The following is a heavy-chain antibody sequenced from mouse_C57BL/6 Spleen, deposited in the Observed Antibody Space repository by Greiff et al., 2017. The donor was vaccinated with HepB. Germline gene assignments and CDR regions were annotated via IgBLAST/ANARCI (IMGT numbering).Heavy chain of an antibody. CDR2: ISSGSSTI. Sequence: EVHLVESGGGLVKPGGSLKLSCAASGFTFSDYGMHWVRQAPEKGLEWVAYISSGSSTIYYADTVKGRFTISRDNAKNTLFLQMTSLRSEDTAMYYCARRWGRGAMDYWGQGTSVTVSS. CDR3: ARRWGRGAMDY. J-gene: IGHJ4*01. V-gene: IGHV5-17*01. CDR1: GFTFSDYG. D-gene: IGHD1-1*02.